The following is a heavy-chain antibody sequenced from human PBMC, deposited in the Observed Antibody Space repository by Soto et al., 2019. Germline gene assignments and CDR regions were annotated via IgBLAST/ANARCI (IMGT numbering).Heavy chain of an antibody. J-gene: IGHJ4*02. Sequence: QVQLVESGGGVVQPGRSXRXSCAASGFTFSNYGMHWVRQAPGKGLEWVAIISYDGDNEYYADSVRGRFTISRDNSKNTLYLQTSSLRHEDTAVYYCAKDGGPVYCNSPGCSAKHFDYWGQGTLVTVSS. V-gene: IGHV3-30*18. CDR2: ISYDGDNE. CDR1: GFTFSNYG. D-gene: IGHD2-2*01. CDR3: AKDGGPVYCNSPGCSAKHFDY.